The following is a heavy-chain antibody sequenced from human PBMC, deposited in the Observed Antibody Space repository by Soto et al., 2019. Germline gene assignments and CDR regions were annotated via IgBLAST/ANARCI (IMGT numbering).Heavy chain of an antibody. D-gene: IGHD6-6*01. CDR2: IIPIFGPA. J-gene: IGHJ4*02. CDR3: GRGSSLTKVEY. CDR1: GGSVSNSA. Sequence: QVQLVQSGSEVKKPGSSVRVSCKASGGSVSNSAISWLRQAPGQGLEWMGGIIPIFGPAIYARQFQGRFTIGADESTGTAYMELNNVRSDDTAVYYCGRGSSLTKVEYWGQGTLVTVSS. V-gene: IGHV1-69*01.